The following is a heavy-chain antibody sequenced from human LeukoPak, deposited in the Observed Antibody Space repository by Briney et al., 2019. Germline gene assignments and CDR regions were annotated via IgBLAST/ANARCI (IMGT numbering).Heavy chain of an antibody. V-gene: IGHV3-21*01. J-gene: IGHJ4*02. CDR2: ISSSSSYI. CDR1: GFTFSSYN. CDR3: ARVSLGAAAGTSR. Sequence: GGSLRLSCAASGFTFSSYNMNWVRQAPGKGLEWVSSISSSSSYIYYTDSVKGRFTISRDNAKNSLYLQMNSLRADDTAIYYCARVSLGAAAGTSRWGQGTLVTVS. D-gene: IGHD6-13*01.